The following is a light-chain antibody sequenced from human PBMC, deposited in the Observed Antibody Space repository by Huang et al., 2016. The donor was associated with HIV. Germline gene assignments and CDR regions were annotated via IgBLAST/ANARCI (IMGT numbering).Light chain of an antibody. CDR1: QGIGTW. CDR3: QQANSFPYT. J-gene: IGKJ2*01. CDR2: STS. Sequence: DIQLTQSPSSVSASVGDRVTITCRASQGIGTWLAWYQQKPGKAPKHLIYSTSSLQRGGPARFSVSGSGADFTLTISSLQPEDFATYYCQQANSFPYTFGQGTKLEIK. V-gene: IGKV1-12*01.